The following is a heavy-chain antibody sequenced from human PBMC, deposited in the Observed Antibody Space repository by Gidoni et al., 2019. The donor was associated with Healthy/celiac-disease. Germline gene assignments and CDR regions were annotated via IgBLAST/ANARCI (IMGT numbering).Heavy chain of an antibody. D-gene: IGHD3-16*01. V-gene: IGHV3-23*01. CDR1: GFTFSSYA. CDR2: ISGSGGST. CDR3: AKGLDRTDY. J-gene: IGHJ4*02. Sequence: EVQLLESGGGLVQPGGSLRLSCAASGFTFSSYAMSWVRQAPGKGLEWVSAISGSGGSTYYADVKGRFTISRDNSKNTLYLQMNSLRAKDTAVYYCAKGLDRTDYWGQGTLVTVSS.